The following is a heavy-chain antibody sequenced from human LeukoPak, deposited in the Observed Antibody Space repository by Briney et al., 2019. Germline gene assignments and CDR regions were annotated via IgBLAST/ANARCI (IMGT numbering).Heavy chain of an antibody. CDR3: AKNYVVNYYYYMDV. V-gene: IGHV3-23*03. D-gene: IGHD3-22*01. Sequence: PGGSLRLSCAASGFTFSSYWMSWVRQAPGKGLEWVSFIYSDNTHYSDSVKGRFTISRDNSKNTLYLQMNSLRAEDTAVYYCAKNYVVNYYYYMDVWGKGTTVTVSS. J-gene: IGHJ6*03. CDR2: IYSDNT. CDR1: GFTFSSYW.